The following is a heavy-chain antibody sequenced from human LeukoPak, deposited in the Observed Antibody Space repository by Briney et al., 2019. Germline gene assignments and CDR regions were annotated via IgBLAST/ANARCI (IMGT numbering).Heavy chain of an antibody. J-gene: IGHJ6*03. V-gene: IGHV4-38-2*02. D-gene: IGHD6-19*01. CDR2: IYHSGNI. CDR3: ARRVGSSYYYYYMDV. CDR1: RLSISDGSY. Sequence: SETLSLTCSVSRLSISDGSYWDWIRQPPGKGLEWIGSIYHSGNIYYNPSLKSRVTISVDTSKNQFSLKLSSVTAADTAVYYCARRVGSSYYYYYMDVWGKGTTVTISS.